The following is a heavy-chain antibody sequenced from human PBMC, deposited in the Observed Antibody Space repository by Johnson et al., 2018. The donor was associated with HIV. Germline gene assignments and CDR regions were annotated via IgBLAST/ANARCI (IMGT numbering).Heavy chain of an antibody. CDR2: ISYDGDNK. J-gene: IGHJ3*02. V-gene: IGHV3-30*03. D-gene: IGHD5-12*01. Sequence: VLLVESGGGVVQPGGSLRLSCAASGFSFSNYGMHWVRQAPGKGLEWVVSISYDGDNKNYADSVKGRFTISRDNSKKTLYLQMNSLRTEDTAVYYCARDRRLADAFDIWGQVTMVTVSS. CDR1: GFSFSNYG. CDR3: ARDRRLADAFDI.